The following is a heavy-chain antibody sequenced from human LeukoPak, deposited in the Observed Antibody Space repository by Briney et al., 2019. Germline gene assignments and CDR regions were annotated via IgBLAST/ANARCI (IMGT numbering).Heavy chain of an antibody. CDR1: GFSFSNYA. Sequence: QPGGSLRLSCAASGFSFSNYAMTWGRQAPGKGLEWVSYISSSGSTTYYADSVKGRFTISRDNAKNSLYLQMNSLRAEDTAVYYCARESYYDSSGYSYDYWGQGTLVTVSS. CDR3: ARESYYDSSGYSYDY. V-gene: IGHV3-48*03. J-gene: IGHJ4*02. D-gene: IGHD3-22*01. CDR2: ISSSGSTT.